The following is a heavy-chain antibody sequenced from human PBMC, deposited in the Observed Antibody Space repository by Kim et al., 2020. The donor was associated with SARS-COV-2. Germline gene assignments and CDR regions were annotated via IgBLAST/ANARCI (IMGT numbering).Heavy chain of an antibody. D-gene: IGHD4-4*01. V-gene: IGHV1-18*01. CDR3: ARAVMTAVTVDYYYGVDV. CDR1: GYTFTSYG. J-gene: IGHJ6*02. Sequence: ASVKVSCKASGYTFTSYGISWVRQAPGQGLEWMGWVSAYNGKTKYAQKLQGRVTMTTDTSTSTAYMELRSLRSDDTAVYYCARAVMTAVTVDYYYGVDVWGPGTTVTVSS. CDR2: VSAYNGKT.